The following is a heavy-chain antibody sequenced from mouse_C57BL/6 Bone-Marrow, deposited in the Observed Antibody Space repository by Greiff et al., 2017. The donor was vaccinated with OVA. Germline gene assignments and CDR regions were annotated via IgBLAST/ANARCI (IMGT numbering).Heavy chain of an antibody. D-gene: IGHD1-1*01. V-gene: IGHV1-85*01. Sequence: QVQLQQSGPELVKPGASVKLSCTASGYTFTSYDINWVKQRPGQGLEWIGWIYPRDGSTKYNEKFKGKATLTVDTSSSTAYMELHSLTSEDSAVYFCARGGYYYGSSLFDYWGQGTTLTVSS. CDR1: GYTFTSYD. CDR3: ARGGYYYGSSLFDY. CDR2: IYPRDGST. J-gene: IGHJ2*01.